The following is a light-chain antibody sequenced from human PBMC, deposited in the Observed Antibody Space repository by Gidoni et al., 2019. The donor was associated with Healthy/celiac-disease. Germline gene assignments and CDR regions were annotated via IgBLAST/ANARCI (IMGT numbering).Light chain of an antibody. CDR3: QSYASSLSGPWV. Sequence: QSVLTQPPSVSGATGQRVTISCTGRSSNIGAGYDVHWYQQLPGTAPKLLLYGNSNRPSGVPDRFSGSKSGTSASLAITGLQAEDEADYYCQSYASSLSGPWVFGGGTKLTVL. V-gene: IGLV1-40*01. CDR2: GNS. J-gene: IGLJ3*02. CDR1: SSNIGAGYD.